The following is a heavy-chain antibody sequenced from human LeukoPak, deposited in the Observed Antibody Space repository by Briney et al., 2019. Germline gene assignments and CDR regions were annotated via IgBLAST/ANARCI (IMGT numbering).Heavy chain of an antibody. J-gene: IGHJ5*02. V-gene: IGHV3-30*04. CDR3: ARDQHYDYVWGGYRRAS. Sequence: GRSLRLSSAASGFTFRSYAMHWVRQAPGKGLEWVAVISKEGNNEYYADSVKGRFTISRDNTKNTLYVQMKSLRAENTGVYYCARDQHYDYVWGGYRRASWGQGTLVTVSS. CDR2: ISKEGNNE. D-gene: IGHD3-16*02. CDR1: GFTFRSYA.